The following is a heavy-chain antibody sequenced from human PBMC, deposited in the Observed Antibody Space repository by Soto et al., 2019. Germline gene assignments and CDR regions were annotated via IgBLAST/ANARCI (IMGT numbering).Heavy chain of an antibody. CDR1: GGSISSDGYS. Sequence: QLQLQESGSGLVKPSQTLSLTCAVSGGSISSDGYSWSWIRQSAGKGLEWIGYIYHSGSTYYNPSLKSRVTISVDRSKNQFSLKLSSVTAADTAVYYCACGLSLYYFDYWGQGTLVTVSS. D-gene: IGHD1-26*01. CDR2: IYHSGST. J-gene: IGHJ4*02. V-gene: IGHV4-30-2*06. CDR3: ACGLSLYYFDY.